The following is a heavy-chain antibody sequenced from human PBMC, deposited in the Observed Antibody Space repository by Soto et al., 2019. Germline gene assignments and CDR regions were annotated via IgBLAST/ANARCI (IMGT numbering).Heavy chain of an antibody. D-gene: IGHD3-10*01. Sequence: SETLSLTCTVSGGSVSSGDYFWSWLRQSPGKRLEWIAYIYYSGSTNYNPSLKSRATISVDTSKSQVSLTLTSMTAADAALYYCARYPNYYYYGFDVWGQGSAVTVSS. CDR2: IYYSGST. V-gene: IGHV4-61*08. CDR3: ARYPNYYYYGFDV. J-gene: IGHJ6*02. CDR1: GGSVSSGDYF.